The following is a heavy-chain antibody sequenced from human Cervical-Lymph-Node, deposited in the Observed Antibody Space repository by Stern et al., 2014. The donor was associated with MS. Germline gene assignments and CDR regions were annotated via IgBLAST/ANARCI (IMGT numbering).Heavy chain of an antibody. CDR2: IYWYDDN. V-gene: IGHV2-5*01. CDR1: GFSLSSDGEA. Sequence: QITLKESGPALVTPTQTLTLTCTFSGFSLSSDGEAVGWIRQPPGKALEWLGLIYWYDDNSYSPSMQSRLTITKDTSKNQVVLRLTNMDPVDTATYYCVHLSHYYALDVWGQGTTVSVSS. CDR3: VHLSHYYALDV. J-gene: IGHJ6*02.